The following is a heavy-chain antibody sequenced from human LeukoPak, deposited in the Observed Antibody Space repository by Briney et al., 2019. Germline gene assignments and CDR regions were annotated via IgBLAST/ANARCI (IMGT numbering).Heavy chain of an antibody. V-gene: IGHV3-23*01. D-gene: IGHD3-10*01. CDR3: ETPGQLPVYFDY. J-gene: IGHJ4*02. CDR1: GFTFGNYG. CDR2: VSGSGTTT. Sequence: GGSLRLACAASGFTFGNYGMSWLRQAPGKGLEWVSGVSGSGTTTYYGDSVKGRFTISRDNSKNTLFLQMNSLRAHDTAVYYCETPGQLPVYFDYWGPGSLVTVSS.